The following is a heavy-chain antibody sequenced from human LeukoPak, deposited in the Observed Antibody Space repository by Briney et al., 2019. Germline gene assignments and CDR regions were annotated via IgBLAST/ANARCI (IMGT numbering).Heavy chain of an antibody. CDR2: IYSGGST. Sequence: GGSLRLSCAASGFTVSSNYMSWVRQAPGKGLEWVSVIYSGGSTYYADSVKGRFTNSRDNSKNTLYLQMNSLRAEDTAVYYCARDPGCGGDCSYYYYGMDVWGQGTTVTVSS. J-gene: IGHJ6*02. CDR3: ARDPGCGGDCSYYYYGMDV. V-gene: IGHV3-66*01. CDR1: GFTVSSNY. D-gene: IGHD2-21*02.